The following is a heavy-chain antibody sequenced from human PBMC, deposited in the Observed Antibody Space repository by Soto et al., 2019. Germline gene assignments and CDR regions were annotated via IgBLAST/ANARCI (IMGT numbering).Heavy chain of an antibody. CDR3: ARGLQYPYYFDY. CDR1: GFTVSSNY. D-gene: IGHD4-4*01. CDR2: IYSGGTT. Sequence: LRLSCAASGFTVSSNYMNWVRQAPGKGLEWVSVIYSGGTTYYADSVKDRFTISRDNSKNTLYLQMNSLRAEDTAVYYCARGLQYPYYFDYWGQGTLVTVSS. J-gene: IGHJ4*02. V-gene: IGHV3-66*01.